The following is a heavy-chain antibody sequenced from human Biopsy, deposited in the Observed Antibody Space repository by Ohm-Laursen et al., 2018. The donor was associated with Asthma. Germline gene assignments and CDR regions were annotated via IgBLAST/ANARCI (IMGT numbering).Heavy chain of an antibody. J-gene: IGHJ3*02. CDR2: ISKDASTQ. CDR1: GFSFSNFA. Sequence: SLRLSCTVSGFSFSNFAIHWVRQAPGKGLEWVGVISKDASTQDYADSVKGRFTISRDNSKNTLYLQMNSLRAEDTAVYYCAKERYYDFWSGYPIWGQGTMVTVSS. CDR3: AKERYYDFWSGYPI. D-gene: IGHD3-3*01. V-gene: IGHV3-30*18.